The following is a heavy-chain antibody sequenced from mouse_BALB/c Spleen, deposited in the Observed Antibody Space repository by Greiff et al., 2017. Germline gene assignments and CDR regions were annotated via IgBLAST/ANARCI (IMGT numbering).Heavy chain of an antibody. J-gene: IGHJ1*01. Sequence: VQLQQSGPSLVQPSQSLSITCTVSGFSLTSYGVHWVRQSPGKGLEWLGVIWRGGSTDYNAAFMSRLSITKDNSKSQVFFKMNSLQADDTAIYYCAKKGYYSLWYFDVWGAGTTVTVSS. CDR1: GFSLTSYG. D-gene: IGHD2-12*01. CDR2: IWRGGST. CDR3: AKKGYYSLWYFDV. V-gene: IGHV2-5-1*01.